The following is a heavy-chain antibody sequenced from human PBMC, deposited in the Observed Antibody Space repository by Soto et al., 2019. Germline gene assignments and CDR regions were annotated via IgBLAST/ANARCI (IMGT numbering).Heavy chain of an antibody. CDR1: GYSFTSND. CDR2: MNHNSDNT. CDR3: ARGRIFGSSDYEPLGGLDY. Sequence: GASVKVSCKASGYSFTSNDINWVRQATGQGLEWMGWMNHNSDNTGYAQKFQGRLTMTRSTSTNTAYMELNSLTSEDTAVYFCARGRIFGSSDYEPLGGLDYCGQGTPVTLSS. J-gene: IGHJ4*02. D-gene: IGHD5-12*01. V-gene: IGHV1-8*01.